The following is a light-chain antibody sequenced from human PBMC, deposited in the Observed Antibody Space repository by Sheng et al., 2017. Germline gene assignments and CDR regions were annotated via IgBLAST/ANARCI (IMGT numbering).Light chain of an antibody. CDR2: DVS. CDR3: CSYTSSSTRV. V-gene: IGLV2-14*03. CDR1: SSDVGTYNY. J-gene: IGLJ3*02. Sequence: QSALTQPASVSGTPGQSITISCTGTSSDVGTYNYVSWYQQHPGKAPKLILYDVSSRPSGVSDRFSASKSGNTASLTISGLQAEDEADYYCCSYTSSSTRVFGGGTKLTVL.